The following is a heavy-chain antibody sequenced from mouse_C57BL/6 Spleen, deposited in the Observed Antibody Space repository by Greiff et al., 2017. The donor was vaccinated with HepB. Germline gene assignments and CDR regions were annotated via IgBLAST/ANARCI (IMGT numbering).Heavy chain of an antibody. CDR3: ARRLAY. Sequence: QVQLQQPGAELVRPGTSVKLSCKASGYTFTSYWMHWVQQRPGQGLEWIGVIDPSDSYTNYNQKFKGKATLTVDTSSSTAYMQLSSLTSADSAVYYCARRLAYWGQGTLVTVSA. V-gene: IGHV1-59*01. CDR2: IDPSDSYT. J-gene: IGHJ3*01. CDR1: GYTFTSYW.